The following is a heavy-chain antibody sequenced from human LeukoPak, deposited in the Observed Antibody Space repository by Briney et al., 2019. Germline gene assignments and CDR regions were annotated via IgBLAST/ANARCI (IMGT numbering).Heavy chain of an antibody. V-gene: IGHV4-31*03. D-gene: IGHD3-22*01. CDR3: ARVTMIVVVIDY. CDR1: GDSISRSLYY. Sequence: SETLSLTCTVSGDSISRSLYYWGWIRQHSGRGLEWIGYIYDSGSTYYNPSLKSRVTISVDTSKNHFSLKLSSVTAADTAVYYCARVTMIVVVIDYWGQGTLVTVSS. J-gene: IGHJ4*02. CDR2: IYDSGST.